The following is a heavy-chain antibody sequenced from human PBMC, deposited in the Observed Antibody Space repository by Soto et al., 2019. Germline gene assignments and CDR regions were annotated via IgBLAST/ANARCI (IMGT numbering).Heavy chain of an antibody. D-gene: IGHD1-1*01. J-gene: IGHJ3*01. V-gene: IGHV4-59*08. CDR1: GGSLRNYY. Sequence: QVQLQESGPGLVKPSETLSLTCTVSGGSLRNYYWSWIRQPPGKGLEWIGHIYYSGNTNYNPSLRSRVTMSVDTSKRQFSLTVTSVTAADTAVYYCARQWANDWNGRDFFEFWGQGTMVTVSS. CDR2: IYYSGNT. CDR3: ARQWANDWNGRDFFEF.